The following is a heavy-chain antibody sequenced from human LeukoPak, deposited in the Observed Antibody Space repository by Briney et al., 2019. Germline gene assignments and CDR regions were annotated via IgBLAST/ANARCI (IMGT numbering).Heavy chain of an antibody. J-gene: IGHJ4*02. CDR2: IIPIFGTA. Sequence: ASVKVSCKASGGTFSSYAISWVRQAPGQGLEWMGGIIPIFGTANYAQKFQGRVTITADESTSTAYMELSSLRSEDTAVYYCARATYYYDSSGYYGGYWGQGTLVTVSS. CDR1: GGTFSSYA. D-gene: IGHD3-22*01. CDR3: ARATYYYDSSGYYGGY. V-gene: IGHV1-69*13.